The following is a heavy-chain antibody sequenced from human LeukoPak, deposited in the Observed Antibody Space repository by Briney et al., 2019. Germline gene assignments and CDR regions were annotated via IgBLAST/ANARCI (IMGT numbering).Heavy chain of an antibody. J-gene: IGHJ4*02. D-gene: IGHD2-2*01. Sequence: GGSLRLSCAASGFTFSSYWMSWVRQAPGKGLEWVANIKQDGSEKYYVDSVKGRFTISRDNAKNSLYLQMNSLRAGDTAVYYCARVNRGAYCSSTSCRYFDYWGQGTLVTVSS. CDR2: IKQDGSEK. V-gene: IGHV3-7*01. CDR3: ARVNRGAYCSSTSCRYFDY. CDR1: GFTFSSYW.